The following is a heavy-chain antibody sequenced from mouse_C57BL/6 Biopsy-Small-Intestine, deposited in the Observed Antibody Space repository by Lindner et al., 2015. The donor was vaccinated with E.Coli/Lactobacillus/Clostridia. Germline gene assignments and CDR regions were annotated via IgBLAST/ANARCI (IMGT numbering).Heavy chain of an antibody. Sequence: VQLQESGPELVKPGASVKISCKASGYAFSSSWMNWVKQRPGKGLEWIGRIYPGDGNNNYNGKFKGKATLTADKSSSTAYIQLSSLTSEDSAVYYCARGEEFAYWGQGTLVTVSA. J-gene: IGHJ3*01. CDR1: GYAFSSSW. CDR2: IYPGDGNN. V-gene: IGHV1-82*01. CDR3: ARGEEFAY.